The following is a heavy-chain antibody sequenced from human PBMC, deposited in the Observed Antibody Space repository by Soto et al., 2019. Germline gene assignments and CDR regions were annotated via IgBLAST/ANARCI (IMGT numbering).Heavy chain of an antibody. J-gene: IGHJ5*02. V-gene: IGHV4-39*01. CDR1: GGSISSSRNY. Sequence: QLQLQESGPGLVKPSETLSLTCTVSGGSISSSRNYWGWIRQPPGKGLEWMGNMYYSGSTYYNPSLKSRGTISADTSKNQCSLSLSSVTAADTAVYYYARCIVVAGGNWFDPWGQGTLVTVSS. CDR3: ARCIVVAGGNWFDP. CDR2: MYYSGST. D-gene: IGHD6-19*01.